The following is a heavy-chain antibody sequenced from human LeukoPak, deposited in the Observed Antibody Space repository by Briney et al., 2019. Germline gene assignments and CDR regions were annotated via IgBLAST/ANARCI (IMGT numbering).Heavy chain of an antibody. D-gene: IGHD5-18*01. Sequence: MTGGSLRLSCEASGFTFSDPYMSWIRQAPGKGLECLSYISGSGTDINHADSVRGRFTISRDNAKNLLYLQMNDLRLEDTAVYYCARTARHLDYWGQGTLVTVSS. CDR3: ARTARHLDY. V-gene: IGHV3-11*04. J-gene: IGHJ4*02. CDR1: GFTFSDPY. CDR2: ISGSGTDI.